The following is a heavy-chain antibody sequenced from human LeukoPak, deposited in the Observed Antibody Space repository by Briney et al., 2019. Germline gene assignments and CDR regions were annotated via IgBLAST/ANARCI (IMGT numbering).Heavy chain of an antibody. Sequence: PGGSLRLSCSASGFTFSSYAMHWVRQAPGKGLEYVSAISSNGGSTYYADSVKGRFTISRDNSKNTLYLQMSSLRAEDTAVYYCVKDRDSGYDSLDYWGQGALVTVSS. CDR2: ISSNGGST. D-gene: IGHD5-12*01. CDR3: VKDRDSGYDSLDY. V-gene: IGHV3-64D*06. J-gene: IGHJ4*02. CDR1: GFTFSSYA.